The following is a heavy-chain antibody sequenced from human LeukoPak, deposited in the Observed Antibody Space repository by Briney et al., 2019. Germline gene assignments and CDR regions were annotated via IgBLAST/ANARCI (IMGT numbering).Heavy chain of an antibody. J-gene: IGHJ5*02. V-gene: IGHV1-69*13. CDR2: ISPSGGST. CDR1: GGTFSSYA. CDR3: ARAGLAVDPFDP. Sequence: SVKVSCKASGGTFSSYAISWVRQAPGQGLEWMGLISPSGGSTNYAQKFQGRVTITADESTSTAYMELSSLRSEDTAVYYCARAGLAVDPFDPWGQGTLVTVSS. D-gene: IGHD6-19*01.